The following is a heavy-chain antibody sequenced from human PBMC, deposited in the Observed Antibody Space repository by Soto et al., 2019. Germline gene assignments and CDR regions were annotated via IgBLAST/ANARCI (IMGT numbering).Heavy chain of an antibody. V-gene: IGHV3-23*01. CDR3: AKDTLDDYPDYGFDY. J-gene: IGHJ4*02. D-gene: IGHD4-17*01. CDR2: ISASGLST. CDR1: GFTFNTYG. Sequence: GGSLRLSCAASGFTFNTYGMAWVRQTPGRGLDWVSFISASGLSTYYADSVEGRFTMSRDNSKSTLYLQMNSLRADDTAVYFCAKDTLDDYPDYGFDYWGQGTQVTVSS.